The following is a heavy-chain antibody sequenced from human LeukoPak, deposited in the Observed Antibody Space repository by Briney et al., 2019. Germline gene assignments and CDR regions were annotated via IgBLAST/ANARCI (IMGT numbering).Heavy chain of an antibody. J-gene: IGHJ4*02. D-gene: IGHD3-22*01. V-gene: IGHV3-66*01. CDR3: ARDRRDYYDSSGYLFDY. CDR2: IYSGGST. Sequence: GGSLRLSCAASGFTVSSNYMSWVRQAPGKGLEWVSVIYSGGSTYCADSVKGRFTISRDNSKNALYLQMNSLRAEDTAVYYCARDRRDYYDSSGYLFDYWGQGTLVTVSS. CDR1: GFTVSSNY.